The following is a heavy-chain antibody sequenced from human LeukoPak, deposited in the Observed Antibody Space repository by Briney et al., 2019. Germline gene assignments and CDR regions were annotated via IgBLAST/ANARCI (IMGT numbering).Heavy chain of an antibody. CDR1: GHTFTSHY. V-gene: IGHV1-46*01. CDR3: ARAAAPSTHDYGDYAGY. CDR2: INPSGGST. D-gene: IGHD4-17*01. Sequence: ASVKVSCKASGHTFTSHYMHWVRQAPGQGLEWMGIINPSGGSTSYAQKFQGRVTMTRDTSTSTVYMELSSLRSEDTAVYYCARAAAPSTHDYGDYAGYWGQGTLVTVSS. J-gene: IGHJ4*02.